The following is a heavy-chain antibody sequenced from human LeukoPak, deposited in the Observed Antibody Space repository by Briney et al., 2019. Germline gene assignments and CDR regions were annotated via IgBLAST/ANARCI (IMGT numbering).Heavy chain of an antibody. J-gene: IGHJ4*02. V-gene: IGHV1-58*01. D-gene: IGHD3-22*01. Sequence: ASVKASCKASGFTFTNSAVQWVRQARGQRLEWIGWIVVGSGNTNYAQKFQERVTITRDMSTSTAYMELSSLRSEDTAVYYCAADAYYYDSSGSVPLFDYWGQGILVTVSS. CDR2: IVVGSGNT. CDR3: AADAYYYDSSGSVPLFDY. CDR1: GFTFTNSA.